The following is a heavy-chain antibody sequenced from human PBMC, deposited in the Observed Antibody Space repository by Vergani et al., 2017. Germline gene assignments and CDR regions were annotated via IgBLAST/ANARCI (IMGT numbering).Heavy chain of an antibody. V-gene: IGHV3-23*01. D-gene: IGHD6-13*01. CDR3: AKVGRGAAAALDY. CDR2: ISGSGGST. J-gene: IGHJ4*02. CDR1: GFTFSSYA. Sequence: EVQLLESGGGLVQPGGSLRLSCAASGFTFSSYAMSWVRQAPGRGLEWVSAISGSGGSTYYADSVKGRFTISRDNSKITLYLQMNSLRAEDTAVYYCAKVGRGAAAALDYWGQGTLVTVSS.